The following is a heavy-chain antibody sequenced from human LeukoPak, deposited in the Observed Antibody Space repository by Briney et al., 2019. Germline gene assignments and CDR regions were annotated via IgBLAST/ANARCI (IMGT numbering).Heavy chain of an antibody. V-gene: IGHV4-34*01. CDR1: GGSFSDYY. J-gene: IGHJ3*02. CDR2: INHSGST. CDR3: ARRVRGVNDAFDI. Sequence: SETLSLTCAVYGGSFSDYYWSWIRQPPGKGLEWIGEINHSGSTNYNPSLKSRVTISVDTSKNHFSLKLSSVTAADTAVYYCARRVRGVNDAFDIWGQGTMVTVSS. D-gene: IGHD3-10*01.